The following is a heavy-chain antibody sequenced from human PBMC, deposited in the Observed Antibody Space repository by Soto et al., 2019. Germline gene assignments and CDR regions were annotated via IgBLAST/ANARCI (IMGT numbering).Heavy chain of an antibody. CDR1: GYTFTSYG. V-gene: IGHV1-18*04. J-gene: IGHJ4*02. Sequence: ASVKVSCKASGYTFTSYGSSWVRQAPGQGLEWMVWISAYNGNTNYAQKLQGRITMTTDTSTSTAYMELRSLRSDDTDVYYCARGLTGGSYYGIAYWGQGTLVTVSS. CDR3: ARGLTGGSYYGIAY. D-gene: IGHD1-26*01. CDR2: ISAYNGNT.